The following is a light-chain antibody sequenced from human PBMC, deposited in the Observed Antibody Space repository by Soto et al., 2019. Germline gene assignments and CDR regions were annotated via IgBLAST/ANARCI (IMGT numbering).Light chain of an antibody. CDR3: QQLKSYPVT. V-gene: IGKV1-9*01. J-gene: IGKJ4*01. Sequence: DIQLTQSPSFLSASVGDRVTITCRASQGISSYLAWYQQEPGKAPKPLIYAASTMQSGVPSRFSGSGSGTEFTLTSSSLQPEDFATYYCQQLKSYPVTFGGGTKVEIK. CDR2: AAS. CDR1: QGISSY.